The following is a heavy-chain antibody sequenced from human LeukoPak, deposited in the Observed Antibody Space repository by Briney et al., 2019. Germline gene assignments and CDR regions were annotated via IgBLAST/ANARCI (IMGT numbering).Heavy chain of an antibody. CDR2: MNPNSGNT. Sequence: ASVKVSCKASGYTFTSYDINWVRQATGQGLEWMGWMNPNSGNTGYAQKFQGRATMTRNTSISTAYMELSSLRSEDTAVYYCARVGSSSYGYAWYFDLWGRGTLVTVSS. V-gene: IGHV1-8*01. CDR1: GYTFTSYD. D-gene: IGHD5-18*01. J-gene: IGHJ2*01. CDR3: ARVGSSSYGYAWYFDL.